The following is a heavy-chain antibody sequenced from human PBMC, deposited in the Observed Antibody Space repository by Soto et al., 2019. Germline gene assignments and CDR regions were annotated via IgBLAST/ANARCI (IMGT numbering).Heavy chain of an antibody. CDR1: GGSISSSSYY. J-gene: IGHJ4*02. V-gene: IGHV4-39*01. CDR3: ARQSGGTEWGYYFDY. D-gene: IGHD1-1*01. CDR2: IYYSGST. Sequence: QLQLQESGPGLVKPSETLSLTCTVSGGSISSSSYYWGWIRQPPGKGLEWIGSIYYSGSTYYNPSLKSRVTISVDTSKNQFSLKLSSVTAADTAVYYCARQSGGTEWGYYFDYWGQGTLVTVSS.